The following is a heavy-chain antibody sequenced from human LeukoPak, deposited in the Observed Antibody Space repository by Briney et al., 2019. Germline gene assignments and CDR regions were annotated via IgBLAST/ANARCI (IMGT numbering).Heavy chain of an antibody. Sequence: SVKVSCKASGGAFSSYAISWVRQAPGQGLEWMGGIIPIFGTANYAQKFQGRVTITTDESTSTAYMELSSLRSEDTAVYYCARDRGVEMATITWSYFDYWGQGTLVTVSS. V-gene: IGHV1-69*05. CDR3: ARDRGVEMATITWSYFDY. CDR2: IIPIFGTA. J-gene: IGHJ4*02. D-gene: IGHD5-24*01. CDR1: GGAFSSYA.